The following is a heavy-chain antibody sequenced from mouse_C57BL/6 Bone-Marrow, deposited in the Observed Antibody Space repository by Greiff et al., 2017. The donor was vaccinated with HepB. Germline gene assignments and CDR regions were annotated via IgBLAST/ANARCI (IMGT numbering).Heavy chain of an antibody. V-gene: IGHV14-4*01. J-gene: IGHJ2*01. Sequence: VQLQQSGAELVRPGASVKLSCTASGFNIKDDYMHWVKQRPEQGLEWIGWIDPENGDTEYASKFQGKATITADTSSNTAYLQLSSLTSEDTAVYYCTTILWNYWGQGTTFTVSS. CDR1: GFNIKDDY. CDR2: IDPENGDT. D-gene: IGHD1-1*01. CDR3: TTILWNY.